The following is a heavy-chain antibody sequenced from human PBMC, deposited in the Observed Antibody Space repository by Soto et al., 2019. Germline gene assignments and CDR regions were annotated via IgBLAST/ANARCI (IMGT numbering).Heavy chain of an antibody. CDR3: ARGGEDIVLVPAAGSYYYYYGMDV. Sequence: QVQLVQSGAEVKKPGASVKVSCKASGYTFTSYGISWVRQAPGQGLEWMGWISAYNGNTNYAQKLQGRVTMTTDTSTSTANVELRSLRSDDTAVYYCARGGEDIVLVPAAGSYYYYYGMDVWGQGTTVTVSS. J-gene: IGHJ6*02. D-gene: IGHD2-2*01. V-gene: IGHV1-18*01. CDR2: ISAYNGNT. CDR1: GYTFTSYG.